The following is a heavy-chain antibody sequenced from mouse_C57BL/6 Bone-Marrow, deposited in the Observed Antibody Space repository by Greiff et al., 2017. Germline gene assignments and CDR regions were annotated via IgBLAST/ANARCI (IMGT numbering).Heavy chain of an antibody. CDR3: ARSGAYYSNPEGFAY. J-gene: IGHJ3*01. D-gene: IGHD2-5*01. Sequence: VQLQQPGAELVKPGASVKLSCKASGYTFTSYWMHWVKQRPGQGLEWIGMIHPNSGSTNYNEKFKSKATLTVDKSSSTAYMQLSSLTSEDSAVYYCARSGAYYSNPEGFAYWGQGTLVTVSA. V-gene: IGHV1-64*01. CDR1: GYTFTSYW. CDR2: IHPNSGST.